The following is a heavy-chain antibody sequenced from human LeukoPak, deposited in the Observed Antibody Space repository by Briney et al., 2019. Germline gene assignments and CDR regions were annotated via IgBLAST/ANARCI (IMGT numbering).Heavy chain of an antibody. CDR1: GFTFSSYA. CDR3: AKSPHYYDSSGYYDY. CDR2: ISGSGGST. D-gene: IGHD3-22*01. V-gene: IGHV3-23*01. Sequence: GGSLRLFCAASGFTFSSYAMSWVRQAPGKGLEWVSAISGSGGSTYYADSVKGRFTISRDNSKNTLYLQMNSLRAEDTAVYYCAKSPHYYDSSGYYDYWGQGALVTVSS. J-gene: IGHJ4*02.